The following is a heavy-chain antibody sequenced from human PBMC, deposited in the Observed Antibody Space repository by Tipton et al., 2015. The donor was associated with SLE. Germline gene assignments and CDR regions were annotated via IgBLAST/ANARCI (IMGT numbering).Heavy chain of an antibody. Sequence: TLSLTCTVSGGSISSGDYYWNWIRQPPGKGLEWIGYIYYSGSTYYNSSLKSRVTISVDTSKNQLSLKLRSVTAADTAVYYCARTTIAAAGTWYFDLWGRGTLVTVSS. J-gene: IGHJ2*01. D-gene: IGHD6-13*01. CDR3: ARTTIAAAGTWYFDL. V-gene: IGHV4-30-4*01. CDR2: IYYSGST. CDR1: GGSISSGDYY.